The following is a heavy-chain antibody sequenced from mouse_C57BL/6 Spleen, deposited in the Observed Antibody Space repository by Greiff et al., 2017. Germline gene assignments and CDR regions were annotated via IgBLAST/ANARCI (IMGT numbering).Heavy chain of an antibody. D-gene: IGHD2-12*01. CDR2: IDPENGDT. CDR3: TSSTTSVFAY. J-gene: IGHJ3*01. CDR1: GFNIKDDY. V-gene: IGHV14-4*01. Sequence: VQLQQSGAELVRPGASVKLSCTASGFNIKDDYMHWVKQRPEQGLEWIGWIDPENGDTEYASKFQGKATITADTSSNTAYLQLSRLTSEATAVYYYTSSTTSVFAYWGQGTLVTVSA.